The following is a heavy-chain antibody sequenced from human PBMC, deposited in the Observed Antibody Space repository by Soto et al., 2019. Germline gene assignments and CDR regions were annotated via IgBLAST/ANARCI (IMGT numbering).Heavy chain of an antibody. Sequence: QVQVVESGGGVVQPGRSLRLSCAASGFTVNNYAMHWVRQAPGKGLEWVAVIWSDGSMKYYADSVRGRFTISRETPTNTLYLEMNSLRVEDTALYYCARDLGGEYVAYYYGMDVWGQGTTVTVS. CDR1: GFTVNNYA. CDR3: ARDLGGEYVAYYYGMDV. V-gene: IGHV3-33*01. D-gene: IGHD4-17*01. J-gene: IGHJ6*02. CDR2: IWSDGSMK.